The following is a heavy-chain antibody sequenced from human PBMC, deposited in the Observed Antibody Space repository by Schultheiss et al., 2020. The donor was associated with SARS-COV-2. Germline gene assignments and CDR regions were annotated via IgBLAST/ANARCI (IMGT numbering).Heavy chain of an antibody. D-gene: IGHD3-3*01. CDR1: GFTFSSYG. CDR2: IWNDGRNK. V-gene: IGHV3-33*06. J-gene: IGHJ4*02. CDR3: AKDSGGYYVDYFDY. Sequence: GGSLRLSCAASGFTFSSYGMHWVRQAPGKGLEWVAVIWNDGRNKYYADSVKGRFTISRDNSKNTLYLQMNSLRAEDTAVYYCAKDSGGYYVDYFDYWGQGTLVTVSS.